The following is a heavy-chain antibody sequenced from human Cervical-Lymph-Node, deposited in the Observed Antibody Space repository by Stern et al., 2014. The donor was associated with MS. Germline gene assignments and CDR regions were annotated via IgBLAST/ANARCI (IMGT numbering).Heavy chain of an antibody. CDR3: ATTRWDLFTWNWFDP. J-gene: IGHJ5*02. CDR1: GGSISSSSYY. V-gene: IGHV4-61*02. Sequence: VQLVESGPGLVKPSQTLSLTCTVSGGSISSSSYYWSWIRQPADKGLEWIGRIHDSGSTYYNPSLKSRVTLSMDTAQNQFSLKLPSVTAADTAVYYCATTRWDLFTWNWFDPWGQGTLVTVSS. D-gene: IGHD1-26*01. CDR2: IHDSGST.